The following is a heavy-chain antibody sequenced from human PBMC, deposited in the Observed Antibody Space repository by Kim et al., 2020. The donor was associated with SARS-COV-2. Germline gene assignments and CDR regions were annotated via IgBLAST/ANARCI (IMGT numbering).Heavy chain of an antibody. Sequence: GESLKISCKGSGYSFTSYWISWVRQMPGKGLEWMGRIDPRDSYTSYSPSFQGHVTISADKSISTAYLQWSSLKASDTAIYYCARHGDYYGSGSHFQHWGQGTLVTVSS. CDR2: IDPRDSYT. D-gene: IGHD3-10*01. J-gene: IGHJ1*01. CDR3: ARHGDYYGSGSHFQH. V-gene: IGHV5-10-1*01. CDR1: GYSFTSYW.